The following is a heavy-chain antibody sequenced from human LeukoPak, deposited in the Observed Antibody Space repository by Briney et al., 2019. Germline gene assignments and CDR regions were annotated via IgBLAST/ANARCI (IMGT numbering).Heavy chain of an antibody. CDR3: ARSGSGYFDY. Sequence: GGSLRLSCAASGFTFSTYNMNWLRQAPGKGLEWVSYISSGSSTIFYADSVKGRFTISRDNAKTSLYLQMNSLRAEDTAVYYCARSGSGYFDYWGQGSLVTVSS. CDR2: ISSGSSTI. J-gene: IGHJ4*02. CDR1: GFTFSTYN. V-gene: IGHV3-48*01.